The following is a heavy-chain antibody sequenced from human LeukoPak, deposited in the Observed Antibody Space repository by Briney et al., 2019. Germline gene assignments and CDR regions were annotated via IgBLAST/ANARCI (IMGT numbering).Heavy chain of an antibody. J-gene: IGHJ3*02. CDR1: GFTVSSNY. V-gene: IGHV3-53*01. CDR3: ARIALVVANDAFDI. CDR2: IYSGGST. D-gene: IGHD3-22*01. Sequence: GGSLRLSCAASGFTVSSNYMSWVRQAPGKGLEWVSVIYSGGSTYYADSVKGRFTISRDNSKNTLYLQMNSLRAADTAVYYCARIALVVANDAFDIWGQGTMVTVSS.